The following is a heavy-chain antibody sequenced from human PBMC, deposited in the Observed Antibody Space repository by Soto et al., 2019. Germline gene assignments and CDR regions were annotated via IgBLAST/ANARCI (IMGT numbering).Heavy chain of an antibody. J-gene: IGHJ6*02. V-gene: IGHV1-18*01. D-gene: IGHD6-13*01. Sequence: GASVKVSCKASGYTFTSYGISWVRQAPGQGLEWLGWISAYDGNTTYAQKFQGRVTMTRDTSTSTVYMELSSLRSEDTAVYYCARVSSSWYGYYYYGMDVWGQGTTVTVSS. CDR2: ISAYDGNT. CDR3: ARVSSSWYGYYYYGMDV. CDR1: GYTFTSYG.